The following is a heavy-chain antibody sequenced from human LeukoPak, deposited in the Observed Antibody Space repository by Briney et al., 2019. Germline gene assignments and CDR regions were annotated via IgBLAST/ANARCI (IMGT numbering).Heavy chain of an antibody. CDR1: GGSISSYY. Sequence: PSETLSLTCTVSGGSISSYYWSWIRQPPGKGLEWIGYIYYSGSTNYNPSLKSRVTISVDTSKNQFSLKLSSVTTADTAVYYCARGGDPWYRPFNWFDPWGQGTLVTVSS. D-gene: IGHD6-13*01. CDR2: IYYSGST. J-gene: IGHJ5*02. V-gene: IGHV4-59*01. CDR3: ARGGDPWYRPFNWFDP.